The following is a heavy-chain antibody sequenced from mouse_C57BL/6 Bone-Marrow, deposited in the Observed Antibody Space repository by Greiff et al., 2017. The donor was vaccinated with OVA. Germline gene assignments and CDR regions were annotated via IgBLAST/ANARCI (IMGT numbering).Heavy chain of an antibody. J-gene: IGHJ1*03. V-gene: IGHV1-50*01. Sequence: QVQLKQPGAELVKPGASVKLSCKASGYTFTSYWMQWVKQRPGQGLEWIGEIDPSDSYTNYNQKFKGKATLTVDTSSSTAYMQLSSLTSEDSAVYYCARERAYYDYDGWYFDVWGTGTTVTVSS. D-gene: IGHD2-4*01. CDR3: ARERAYYDYDGWYFDV. CDR2: IDPSDSYT. CDR1: GYTFTSYW.